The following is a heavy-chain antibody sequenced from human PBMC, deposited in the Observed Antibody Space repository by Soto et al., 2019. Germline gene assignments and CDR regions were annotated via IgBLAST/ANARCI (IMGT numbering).Heavy chain of an antibody. CDR3: ARYKSNYYYGMDV. Sequence: SETLSLTCTVSGGSITSYNWNWLRQPPGKALEWIGYVYNSGSTNYNPSLKSRVTISVDTSKNQFSLKVNSVTAADTAVYYCARYKSNYYYGMDVWGQGTTVTVSS. D-gene: IGHD1-20*01. V-gene: IGHV4-59*01. J-gene: IGHJ6*02. CDR1: GGSITSYN. CDR2: VYNSGST.